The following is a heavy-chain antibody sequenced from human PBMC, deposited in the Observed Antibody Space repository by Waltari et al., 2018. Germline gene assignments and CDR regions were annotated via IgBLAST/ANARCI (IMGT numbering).Heavy chain of an antibody. Sequence: EVQLLESGGGLVQPGGSLRLSCAVSGFTFSTYSMTWVRQAPGKGLEWVANIKQDGTGKYYGDSVKGRFSISRDNGKNLLYLHMNSLRADDTAVYYCARDEMHRTTWYHFWGQGTQVTVSS. J-gene: IGHJ4*02. V-gene: IGHV3-7*04. D-gene: IGHD6-13*01. CDR2: IKQDGTGK. CDR3: ARDEMHRTTWYHF. CDR1: GFTFSTYS.